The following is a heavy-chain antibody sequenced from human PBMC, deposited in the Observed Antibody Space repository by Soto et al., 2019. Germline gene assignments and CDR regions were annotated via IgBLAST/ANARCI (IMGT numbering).Heavy chain of an antibody. V-gene: IGHV4-4*02. J-gene: IGHJ1*01. CDR3: AGLVGRGKFSRLQY. Sequence: QVLLQESGPGLVKPSGTLSLTCDVSGDSISVNTWWSWVRQTPGKGLEWIGEILHSGSVNYNPSLKSRVTISIDKSKNQVSLRLSSMTAADTALYYRAGLVGRGKFSRLQYWGQGTLVTVSS. CDR1: GDSISVNTW. CDR2: ILHSGSV. D-gene: IGHD6-6*01.